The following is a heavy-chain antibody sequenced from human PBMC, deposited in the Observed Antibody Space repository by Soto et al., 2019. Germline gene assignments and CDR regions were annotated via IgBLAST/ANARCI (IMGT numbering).Heavy chain of an antibody. V-gene: IGHV1-69*13. J-gene: IGHJ6*02. Sequence: ASVKVSSKASGCAFSSYAISWVRQAPGQGLEWMGGIIPIFGTANYAQKFQGRVTITADESTSTAYMELSSLRSEDTAVYYCARDNPSGPAAARPYYGMDVWGQGTTVTVSS. CDR2: IIPIFGTA. CDR1: GCAFSSYA. D-gene: IGHD6-6*01. CDR3: ARDNPSGPAAARPYYGMDV.